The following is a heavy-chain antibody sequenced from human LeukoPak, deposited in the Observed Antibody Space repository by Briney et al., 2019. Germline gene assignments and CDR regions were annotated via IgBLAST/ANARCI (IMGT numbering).Heavy chain of an antibody. CDR2: INPNSGGT. Sequence: GASVKVSCKASGYTFTGYYMHWVRQAPGQGLEWMGWINPNSGGTNYAQKFQGRVTMTRDTSISTAYMELSRLRSDDTAVYYCARDSGIAAAGTDYWGQGTLVTVSS. D-gene: IGHD6-13*01. CDR1: GYTFTGYY. J-gene: IGHJ4*02. V-gene: IGHV1-2*02. CDR3: ARDSGIAAAGTDY.